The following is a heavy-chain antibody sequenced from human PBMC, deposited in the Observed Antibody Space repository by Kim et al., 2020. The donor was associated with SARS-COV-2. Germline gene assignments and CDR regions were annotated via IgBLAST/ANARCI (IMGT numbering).Heavy chain of an antibody. CDR2: IYYSGST. CDR3: ARAVTPRNGGVPFDY. CDR1: GGSMSSGAYY. J-gene: IGHJ4*02. D-gene: IGHD3-16*01. V-gene: IGHV4-31*03. Sequence: SETLSLTCTVSGGSMSSGAYYWSWIRQLPGKGLELIGNIYYSGSTFYNPSLKSRVIISVDTSKNQFSLKVSSLTAADTAVYYCARAVTPRNGGVPFDYWGQGTLVTVSP.